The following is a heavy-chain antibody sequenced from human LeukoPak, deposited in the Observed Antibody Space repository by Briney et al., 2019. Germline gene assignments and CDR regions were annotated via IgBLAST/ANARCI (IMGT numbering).Heavy chain of an antibody. CDR3: ARDSRGEGRAAAGRGAFDI. V-gene: IGHV3-21*01. CDR2: ISSSSSYI. J-gene: IGHJ3*02. D-gene: IGHD6-13*01. Sequence: GGSLRLSCAASGFTFSTYRMNWVRQAPGKGLEWVSSISSSSSYIYYADSVKGRFTISRDNAKNSLYLQMNSLRAEDTAVYYCARDSRGEGRAAAGRGAFDIWGQGTMVTVSS. CDR1: GFTFSTYR.